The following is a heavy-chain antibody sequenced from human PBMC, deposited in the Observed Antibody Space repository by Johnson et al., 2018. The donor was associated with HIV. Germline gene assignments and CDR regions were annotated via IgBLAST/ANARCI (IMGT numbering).Heavy chain of an antibody. CDR2: IWYDGSNK. CDR1: GFTFSYYG. V-gene: IGHV3-33*01. D-gene: IGHD5-18*01. CDR3: PRETNSAMAGDAFDI. Sequence: QVQLVESGGGVVQPGKSLRLSCAASGFTFSYYGMHWVRQAPGKGLEWVAVIWYDGSNKYFADSVKGRFTISRDNAKNTLYLQMNSLRAEDTAVYYCPRETNSAMAGDAFDIWGQGTMVTVSS. J-gene: IGHJ3*02.